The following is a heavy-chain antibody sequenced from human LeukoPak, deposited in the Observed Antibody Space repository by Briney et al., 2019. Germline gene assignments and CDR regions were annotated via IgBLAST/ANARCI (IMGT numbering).Heavy chain of an antibody. V-gene: IGHV3-15*01. CDR2: IKSKTDGGTT. Sequence: GGSLRLSCAASGFTFSNAWMSWVRQAPGKGLEWVGRIKSKTDGGTTDYAAPVKGRFTISRDDSKNTLYLQMSSLKTEDTAVYYCTTGPYYYDSSVPGYWGQGTLVTVSS. J-gene: IGHJ4*02. CDR1: GFTFSNAW. D-gene: IGHD3-22*01. CDR3: TTGPYYYDSSVPGY.